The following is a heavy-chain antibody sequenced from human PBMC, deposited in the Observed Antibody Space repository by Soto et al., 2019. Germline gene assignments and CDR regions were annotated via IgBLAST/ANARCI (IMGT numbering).Heavy chain of an antibody. J-gene: IGHJ4*02. D-gene: IGHD3-10*01. CDR1: GFTFITSW. CDR3: AGGGGGSDY. Sequence: EVQLVASGGGLVQAGESLRLSCAASGFTFITSWMTWVRHAPGKGLEWVANIKQDGSENYYVDSVKGRFTISGVNAKNSLYLQMNALKPEATGVYYGAGGGGGSDYWGQGTLVTVSS. CDR2: IKQDGSEN. V-gene: IGHV3-7*04.